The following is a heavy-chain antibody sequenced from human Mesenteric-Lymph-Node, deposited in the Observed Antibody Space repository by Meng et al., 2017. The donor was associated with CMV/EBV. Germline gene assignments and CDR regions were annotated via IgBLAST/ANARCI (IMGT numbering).Heavy chain of an antibody. CDR1: GFTLSNSW. CDR3: ARDGSYSLDY. Sequence: GESLKISCGASGFTLSNSWMHWVRQVPGKGLVWVSRLTHGGKTTYADSVKGRFTISRDDGTNTLYLQMNSLTTEDSALYYCARDGSYSLDYWGQGTLVTVSS. CDR2: LTHGGKTT. D-gene: IGHD1-26*01. V-gene: IGHV3-74*03. J-gene: IGHJ4*02.